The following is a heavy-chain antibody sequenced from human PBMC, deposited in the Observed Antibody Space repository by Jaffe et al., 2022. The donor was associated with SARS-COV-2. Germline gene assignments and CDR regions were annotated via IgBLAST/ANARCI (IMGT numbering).Heavy chain of an antibody. Sequence: EVQLLESGGGLVQPGGSLRLSCAASGFTFSSYAMSWVRQAPGKGLEWVSAISGSGGSTYYADSVKGRFTISRDNSKNTLYLQMNSLRAEDTAVYYCAKDVFVTMIVVPNLIDAFDIWGQGTMVTVSS. D-gene: IGHD3-22*01. V-gene: IGHV3-23*01. CDR2: ISGSGGST. CDR1: GFTFSSYA. J-gene: IGHJ3*02. CDR3: AKDVFVTMIVVPNLIDAFDI.